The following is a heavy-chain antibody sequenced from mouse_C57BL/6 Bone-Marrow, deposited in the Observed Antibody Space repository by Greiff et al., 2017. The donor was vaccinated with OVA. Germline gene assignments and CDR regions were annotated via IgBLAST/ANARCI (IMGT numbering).Heavy chain of an antibody. Sequence: EVQLQQSGAELVRPGASVTLSCTASGFNIKDDYMHWVKQRPEQGLEWIGWIDPENGDTEYASKFQGKATITADTSSNTAYLQLSSLTSEDTAVYYCACDSYYEDYFDYWGQGTTLTVSS. CDR1: GFNIKDDY. CDR3: ACDSYYEDYFDY. CDR2: IDPENGDT. J-gene: IGHJ2*01. D-gene: IGHD2-3*01. V-gene: IGHV14-4*01.